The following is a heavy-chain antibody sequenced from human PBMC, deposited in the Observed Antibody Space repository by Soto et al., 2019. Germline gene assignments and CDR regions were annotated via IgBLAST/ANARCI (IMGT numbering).Heavy chain of an antibody. V-gene: IGHV4-59*01. Sequence: SDTLSLTCTASGDSIRGDYWSWIRQPPGKRLEWIAYISYSGTTNYNPSLKSRVTISLDTSNNQLSLKMTSVTAADTAMYYCARVSGGSIFGVVTRFDPWGQGTLVT. D-gene: IGHD3-3*01. CDR2: ISYSGTT. J-gene: IGHJ5*02. CDR3: ARVSGGSIFGVVTRFDP. CDR1: GDSIRGDY.